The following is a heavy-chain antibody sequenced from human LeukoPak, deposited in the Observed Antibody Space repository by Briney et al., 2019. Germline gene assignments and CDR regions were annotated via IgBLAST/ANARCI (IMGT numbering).Heavy chain of an antibody. CDR1: GFTFSTYS. J-gene: IGHJ4*02. CDR2: ISGSGSTI. Sequence: GGSLRLSCAASGFTFSTYSLNWVRQAPGKGLEWVSYISGSGSTIYYADSVEGRFTISGDNAKNSLYLQMNSLRDEDTAVYYCARDYFGDYSLDYWGQGTLVTVSS. V-gene: IGHV3-48*02. CDR3: ARDYFGDYSLDY. D-gene: IGHD4-17*01.